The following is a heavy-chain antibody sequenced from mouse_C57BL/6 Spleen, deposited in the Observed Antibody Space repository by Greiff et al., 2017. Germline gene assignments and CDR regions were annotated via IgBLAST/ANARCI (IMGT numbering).Heavy chain of an antibody. CDR1: GYTFTSYW. D-gene: IGHD2-4*01. CDR3: ARVLYDYADYYSMDY. Sequence: QVQLQQPGAELVKPGASVKLSCKASGYTFTSYWMHWVKQRPGQGLEWIGMIHPNSGSTNYNEKFKSKATLTVDKSSSTAYMQLSSLTSDDSAVYYCARVLYDYADYYSMDYWGQGTSVTVSS. CDR2: IHPNSGST. J-gene: IGHJ4*01. V-gene: IGHV1-64*01.